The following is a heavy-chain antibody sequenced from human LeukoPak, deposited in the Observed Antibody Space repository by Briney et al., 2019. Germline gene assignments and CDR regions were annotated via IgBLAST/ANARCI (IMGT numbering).Heavy chain of an antibody. V-gene: IGHV4-59*01. CDR3: ARGGSLDSSGYYFGPTDAFDI. CDR2: IYYSGST. J-gene: IGHJ3*02. D-gene: IGHD3-22*01. Sequence: PSETLSLTCTVSGGSISSYYWSWIRQPPGKGLEWIGYIYYSGSTNYNPSLKSRVTISVDTSKNQFSLKLSSVTAADTAVYYCARGGSLDSSGYYFGPTDAFDIWGQGTLVTVS. CDR1: GGSISSYY.